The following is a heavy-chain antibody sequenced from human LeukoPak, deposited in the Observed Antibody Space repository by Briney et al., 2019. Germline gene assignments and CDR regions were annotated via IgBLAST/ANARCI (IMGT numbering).Heavy chain of an antibody. CDR1: GGTFRSYA. Sequence: VKVSCKASGGTFRSYAISCARHAPGQGCEWRGRIIPIFGIANYAQKCQCRVTITADKSTRTAYMELSSLRSEDTAVYYCARGWNDPDGKFDYWGQGTLVTVSS. CDR2: IIPIFGIA. CDR3: ARGWNDPDGKFDY. D-gene: IGHD1-1*01. V-gene: IGHV1-69*04. J-gene: IGHJ4*02.